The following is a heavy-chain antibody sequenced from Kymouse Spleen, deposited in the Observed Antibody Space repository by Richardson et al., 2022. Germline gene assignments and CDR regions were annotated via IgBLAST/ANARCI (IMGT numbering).Heavy chain of an antibody. J-gene: IGHJ6*02. Sequence: QVQLQQWGAGLLKPSETLSLTCAVYGGSFSGYYWSWIRQPPGKGLEWIGEINHSGSTNYNPSLKSRVTISVDTSKNQFSLKLSSVTAADTAVYYCARGEYYGSGSYYLYYYYYGMDVWGQGTTVTVSS. D-gene: IGHD3-10*01. CDR1: GGSFSGYY. V-gene: IGHV4-34*01. CDR2: INHSGST. CDR3: ARGEYYGSGSYYLYYYYYGMDV.